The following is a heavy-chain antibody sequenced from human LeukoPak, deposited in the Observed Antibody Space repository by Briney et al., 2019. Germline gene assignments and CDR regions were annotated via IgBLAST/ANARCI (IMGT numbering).Heavy chain of an antibody. Sequence: SVKVSCKASGGTFSSYAISWVRQAPGQGLEWMGGIIPIFGTANYAQKFQGRVTITTDESTSTAYMELSSLRSEDTAVYYCARSAHYYGSGSYWYFDLWGRGTLVTVSS. J-gene: IGHJ2*01. D-gene: IGHD3-10*01. CDR1: GGTFSSYA. CDR2: IIPIFGTA. V-gene: IGHV1-69*05. CDR3: ARSAHYYGSGSYWYFDL.